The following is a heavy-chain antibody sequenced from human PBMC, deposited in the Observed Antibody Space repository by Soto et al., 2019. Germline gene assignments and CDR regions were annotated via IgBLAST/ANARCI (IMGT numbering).Heavy chain of an antibody. CDR1: GFTFSSYG. J-gene: IGHJ4*02. D-gene: IGHD6-13*01. CDR3: AKDEAAAGNPPGDY. CDR2: ISYDGSNK. Sequence: GESLKISCAASGFTFSSYGMHWVRQAPGKGLEWVAVISYDGSNKYYADSVKGRFTISRDNSKNTLYLQMNSLRAEDTAVYYCAKDEAAAGNPPGDYWGQGTLVTVSS. V-gene: IGHV3-30*18.